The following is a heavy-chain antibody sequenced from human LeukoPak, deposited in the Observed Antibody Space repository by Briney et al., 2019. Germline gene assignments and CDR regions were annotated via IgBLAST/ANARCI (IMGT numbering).Heavy chain of an antibody. CDR2: IKQDGTEE. J-gene: IGHJ4*02. CDR1: GFTLSSSW. D-gene: IGHD2-2*01. CDR3: ARDPCHGALDY. V-gene: IGHV3-7*03. Sequence: GGSLRLSCVASGFTLSSSWMSWVRRAPGKGLEWVANIKQDGTEEYYVDSVRGRFSISKDNAKNSLYLQMNSLRAEDTAVYYCARDPCHGALDYWGQGALVTVSS.